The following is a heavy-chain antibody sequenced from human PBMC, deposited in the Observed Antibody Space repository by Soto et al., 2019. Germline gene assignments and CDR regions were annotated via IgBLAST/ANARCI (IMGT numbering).Heavy chain of an antibody. CDR2: ISKDGSVQ. Sequence: QVQLVESGGRVVQPGRSLRLSCAASGFMFNRYAIHWVRQIPGKGLEWVAVISKDGSVQYYADSVRGRFFISRDKSKDTVYLEMNSLRVEDTALFFCARSRSGAVPDSFGYWGQDTPVTVSS. CDR3: ARSRSGAVPDSFGY. D-gene: IGHD3-3*01. CDR1: GFMFNRYA. J-gene: IGHJ4*02. V-gene: IGHV3-30-3*01.